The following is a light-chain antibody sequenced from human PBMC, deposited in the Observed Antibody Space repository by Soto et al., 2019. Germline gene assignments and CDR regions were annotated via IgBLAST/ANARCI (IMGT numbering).Light chain of an antibody. J-gene: IGLJ2*01. CDR3: CSYAGGFVT. Sequence: QSVLTQPASVSGSPGQSITISCTGTSSDIGSYNLVSWYQHHPGKAPKLMIYEGSKRPSGVSNRFSGSKSGNTASLTISGLQAEDEADYYCCSYAGGFVTFGGGTKVTVL. CDR1: SSDIGSYNL. CDR2: EGS. V-gene: IGLV2-23*01.